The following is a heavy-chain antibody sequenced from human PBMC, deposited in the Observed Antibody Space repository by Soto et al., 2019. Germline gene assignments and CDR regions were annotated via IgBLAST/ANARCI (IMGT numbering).Heavy chain of an antibody. CDR1: GFIFSNYD. CDR3: VIDLRGGVLNP. D-gene: IGHD2-8*02. CDR2: IWYDGSDT. J-gene: IGHJ5*02. Sequence: QVQLVESGGGVVQPGRSLRLSCATSGFIFSNYDMQWVRQAPGKGLEWVAVIWYDGSDTYYADSVKGRFTISRDNLKNTLHLQMNSLTVEDTAIYYCVIDLRGGVLNPWGQGILVSVSS. V-gene: IGHV3-33*01.